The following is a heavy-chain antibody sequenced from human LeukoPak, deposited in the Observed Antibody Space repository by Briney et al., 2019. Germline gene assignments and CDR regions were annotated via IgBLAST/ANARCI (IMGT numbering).Heavy chain of an antibody. J-gene: IGHJ4*02. V-gene: IGHV3-21*01. D-gene: IGHD3-10*01. CDR1: GFTFSSYS. Sequence: PGGSLRLSCAASGFTFSSYSMNWVRQAPGKGLEWVSSISSSSSYIYYADSVKGRFTISRDKAKNSLYLQMNSLRAEDTAVYYCARDEINYGSGSFDYWGQGTLVTVSS. CDR3: ARDEINYGSGSFDY. CDR2: ISSSSSYI.